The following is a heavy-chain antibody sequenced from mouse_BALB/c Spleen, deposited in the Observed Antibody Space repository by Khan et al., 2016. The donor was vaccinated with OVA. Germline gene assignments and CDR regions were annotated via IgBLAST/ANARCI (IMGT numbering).Heavy chain of an antibody. Sequence: EVPLQESGPGLVKPSQSLSLTCTVTGYSITSDYAWDWIRQFPGNKLEWMGYISYGGSTSYNPSLKSRISITRDTSKNQFFLQLNSVTTEDTATYYCARKNYYGYAMDYWGQGTSVTVSS. CDR2: ISYGGST. CDR1: GYSITSDYA. CDR3: ARKNYYGYAMDY. D-gene: IGHD1-1*01. V-gene: IGHV3-2*02. J-gene: IGHJ4*01.